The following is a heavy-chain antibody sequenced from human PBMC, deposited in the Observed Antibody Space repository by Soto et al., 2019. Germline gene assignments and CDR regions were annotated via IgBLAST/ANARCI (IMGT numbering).Heavy chain of an antibody. CDR3: ARDLVVYDFLEWSHYYYYGMDV. CDR2: ISYDGSNK. Sequence: GGSLRLSCAASGFTFSSYAMHWVRQAPGKGLERVAVISYDGSNKYYADSVKGRFTISRDNSKNTLYLQMNSLRAEDTAVYYCARDLVVYDFLEWSHYYYYGMDVWGQGTTVTVSS. V-gene: IGHV3-30-3*01. CDR1: GFTFSSYA. J-gene: IGHJ6*02. D-gene: IGHD3-3*01.